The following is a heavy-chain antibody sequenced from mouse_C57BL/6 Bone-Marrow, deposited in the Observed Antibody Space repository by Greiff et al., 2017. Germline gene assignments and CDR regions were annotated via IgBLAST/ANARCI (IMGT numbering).Heavy chain of an antibody. J-gene: IGHJ2*01. CDR3: AREWYYGSRDY. D-gene: IGHD1-1*01. Sequence: EVKVVESGGGLVKPGGSLKLSCAASGFTFSSYAMSWVRQTPEKRLEWVATISDGGSYTYYPDNVKGRFTISRDNAKNNLYLQMSHLKSEDTAMYYCAREWYYGSRDYWGQGTTLTVSS. CDR2: ISDGGSYT. CDR1: GFTFSSYA. V-gene: IGHV5-4*01.